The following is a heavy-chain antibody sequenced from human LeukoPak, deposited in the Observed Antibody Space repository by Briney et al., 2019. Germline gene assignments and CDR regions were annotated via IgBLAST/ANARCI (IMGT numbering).Heavy chain of an antibody. CDR1: GGTFNSYA. CDR3: ARAPLGIAVAVFDY. D-gene: IGHD6-19*01. J-gene: IGHJ4*02. V-gene: IGHV1-69*06. Sequence: ASVKVSCKASGGTFNSYAISGVRQAPGQGLEWMGGIIPIFGTANYAQKFQGRVTVTADRSTSKAYMELSSLRSEDTAVYYCARAPLGIAVAVFDYWGQGTLVTVSS. CDR2: IIPIFGTA.